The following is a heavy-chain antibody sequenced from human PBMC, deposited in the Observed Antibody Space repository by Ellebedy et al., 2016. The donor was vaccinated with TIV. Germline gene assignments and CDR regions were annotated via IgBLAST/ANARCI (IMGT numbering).Heavy chain of an antibody. CDR2: ISSSSSTI. D-gene: IGHD6-13*01. V-gene: IGHV3-48*01. J-gene: IGHJ4*02. CDR1: GFTFSSYG. Sequence: GGSLRLXCAASGFTFSSYGMHWVRQAPGKGLEWVSHISSSSSTIYYADSVKGRFTISRDNAKNSLYLQMNSLRPEDTAVYYCARRDTSSWWYIDYWGQGTLVTVSS. CDR3: ARRDTSSWWYIDY.